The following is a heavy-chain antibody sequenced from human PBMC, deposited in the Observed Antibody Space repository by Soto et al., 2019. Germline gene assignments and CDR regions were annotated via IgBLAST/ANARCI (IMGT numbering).Heavy chain of an antibody. D-gene: IGHD3-9*01. J-gene: IGHJ4*02. CDR2: INAGNGNT. Sequence: ASVKVSCKASGYTFTSYAMHWVRQAPEQRLEWMGWINAGNGNTKYSQKFQGRVTITRDTSASTAYMELSSLRSEDTAVYYCARGYFDWLLEGKYFDYWGQGTLVTAPQ. CDR3: ARGYFDWLLEGKYFDY. CDR1: GYTFTSYA. V-gene: IGHV1-3*01.